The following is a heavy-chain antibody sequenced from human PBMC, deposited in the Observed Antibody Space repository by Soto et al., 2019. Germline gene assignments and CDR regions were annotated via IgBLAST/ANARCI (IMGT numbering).Heavy chain of an antibody. J-gene: IGHJ6*02. CDR1: GFTFSSYA. Sequence: GGSLRLSCAASGFTFSSYAMSWVRQAPGKGLEWVSAISGSGGSTYYADSVKGRFTISRGNSKNTLYLQMNSLRAEDTAVYYCARGYCSSTSCQGHYYYYYGMDVWGQGTTVTVSS. D-gene: IGHD2-2*01. CDR3: ARGYCSSTSCQGHYYYYYGMDV. V-gene: IGHV3-23*01. CDR2: ISGSGGST.